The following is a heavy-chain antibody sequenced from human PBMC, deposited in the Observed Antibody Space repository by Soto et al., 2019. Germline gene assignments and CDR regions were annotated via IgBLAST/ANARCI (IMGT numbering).Heavy chain of an antibody. J-gene: IGHJ4*02. CDR3: AKVGLEPNYFDY. V-gene: IGHV3-23*01. Sequence: GGSLRLSCAASGFTFSSYAMSWVRQAPGKGLEWVSAISGSGGSTYYADSVKGRFTISRDNSKNTLYLQMNGLRAEDTAVYYCAKVGLEPNYFDYWGQGTLVTVSS. CDR1: GFTFSSYA. D-gene: IGHD1-1*01. CDR2: ISGSGGST.